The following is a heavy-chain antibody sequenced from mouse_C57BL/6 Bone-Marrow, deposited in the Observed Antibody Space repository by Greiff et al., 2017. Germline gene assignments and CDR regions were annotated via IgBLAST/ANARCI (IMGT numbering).Heavy chain of an antibody. CDR1: GYTFTSYW. CDR2: IHPNSGST. CDR3: ARRMSYYAMDY. V-gene: IGHV1-64*01. J-gene: IGHJ4*01. Sequence: QFQLQQPGAELVKPGASVKLSCKASGYTFTSYWMHWVKQWPGQGLEWIGMIHPNSGSTNYNEKFKITTTLTVDKSSSTAYMQLISLTSEDSAVSYCARRMSYYAMDYWGQGTSVTVSS.